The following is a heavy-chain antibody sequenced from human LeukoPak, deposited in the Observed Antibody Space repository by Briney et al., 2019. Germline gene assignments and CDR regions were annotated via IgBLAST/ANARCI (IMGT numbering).Heavy chain of an antibody. CDR3: ARMGESYCSSTSCPYNWFDP. V-gene: IGHV7-4-1*02. D-gene: IGHD2-2*01. J-gene: IGHJ5*02. CDR2: INTNTGNP. CDR1: GYTFTSYA. Sequence: ASVKVSCKASGYTFTSYAMNRVRQAPGQGLEWMGWINTNTGNPTYAQGFTGRFVFSLDTSVSTAYLQISSLKAEDTAVYYCARMGESYCSSTSCPYNWFDPWGQGTLVTVSS.